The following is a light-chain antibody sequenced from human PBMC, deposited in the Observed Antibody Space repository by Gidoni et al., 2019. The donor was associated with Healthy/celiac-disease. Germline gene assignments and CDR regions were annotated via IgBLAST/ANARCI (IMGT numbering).Light chain of an antibody. J-gene: IGKJ1*01. CDR1: QSVSSSY. Sequence: EIVFTQPPGTLSLSPRERATLSCRASQSVSSSYLAWYQQKPGQAPRLLIYGASSRATGIPDRFSGSGSGTDFTLTISRLEPEDFAVYYCQQYGSSPWTFGQGTKVEIK. CDR3: QQYGSSPWT. CDR2: GAS. V-gene: IGKV3-20*01.